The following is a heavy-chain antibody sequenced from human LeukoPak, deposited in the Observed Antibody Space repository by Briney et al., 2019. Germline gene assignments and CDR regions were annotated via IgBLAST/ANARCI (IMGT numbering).Heavy chain of an antibody. CDR3: ARVLAAAGTGHYYYYGMDV. CDR2: IYHSGST. Sequence: SETLSLTCAVSGGSISSSNWWSWVRQPPGKGLEWIGEIYHSGSTNYNPSLKSRVTISVDKSKNQFSLKLSSVTAADTAVYYCARVLAAAGTGHYYYYGMDVWGQGTTVTVSS. CDR1: GGSISSSNW. V-gene: IGHV4-4*02. D-gene: IGHD6-13*01. J-gene: IGHJ6*02.